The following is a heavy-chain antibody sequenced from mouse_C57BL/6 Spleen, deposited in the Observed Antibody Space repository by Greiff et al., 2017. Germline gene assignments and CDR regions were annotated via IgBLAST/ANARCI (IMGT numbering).Heavy chain of an antibody. CDR1: GYTFTSYW. V-gene: IGHV1-64*01. Sequence: QVQLKQPGAELVKPGASVKLSCKASGYTFTSYWMHWVKQRPGQGLEWIGMIHPNSGSTNYNEKFKSKATLTVDKSSSTAYMQLSSLTSEDSAVYYCARPSTGTGFAYWGQGTLVTVSA. CDR2: IHPNSGST. CDR3: ARPSTGTGFAY. J-gene: IGHJ3*01. D-gene: IGHD4-1*02.